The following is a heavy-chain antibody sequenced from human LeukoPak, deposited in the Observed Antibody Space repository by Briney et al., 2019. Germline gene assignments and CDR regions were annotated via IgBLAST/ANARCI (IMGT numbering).Heavy chain of an antibody. CDR3: AKVSSGWFSPNFDY. CDR1: GFTFSSYA. J-gene: IGHJ4*02. D-gene: IGHD6-19*01. V-gene: IGHV3-23*01. Sequence: GGSLRLPCAASGFTFSSYAMSWVRQAPGKGLEWVSAISGSGGSTYYADSVKGRFAISRDNSKNTLYLQMNSLRAEDTAVYYCAKVSSGWFSPNFDYWGQGTLVTVSS. CDR2: ISGSGGST.